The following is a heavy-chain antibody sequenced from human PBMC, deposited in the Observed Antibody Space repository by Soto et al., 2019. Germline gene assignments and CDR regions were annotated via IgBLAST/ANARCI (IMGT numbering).Heavy chain of an antibody. V-gene: IGHV1-18*01. CDR2: ISAHNGNT. Sequence: QVHLVQSGAEVKKPGASVKVSCKGSGYGFTTYGITWVRQAPGQGLEWMAWISAHNGNTNYAQKLQGRVTVTRDTSTSTAYMELRSLRSDGTAVYYCAGGRYGDYVGQGALVTVSS. CDR3: AGGRYGDY. D-gene: IGHD1-1*01. J-gene: IGHJ4*02. CDR1: GYGFTTYG.